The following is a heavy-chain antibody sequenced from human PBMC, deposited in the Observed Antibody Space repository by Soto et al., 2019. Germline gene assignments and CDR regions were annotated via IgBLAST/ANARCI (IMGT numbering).Heavy chain of an antibody. CDR2: IYYIGGT. V-gene: IGHV4-31*03. CDR3: AREEGGGYDHRWFDP. Sequence: QVQLQESGPGLVKPSQTLSLTCTVSGGSISSGGYYWSWIRLHPGKGLEWIGYIYYIGGTYYNPSLKSRVTLSVDTSKNQFSLKLSSVTAADTAVYYCAREEGGGYDHRWFDPWGQGTLVTVSS. J-gene: IGHJ5*02. CDR1: GGSISSGGYY. D-gene: IGHD5-12*01.